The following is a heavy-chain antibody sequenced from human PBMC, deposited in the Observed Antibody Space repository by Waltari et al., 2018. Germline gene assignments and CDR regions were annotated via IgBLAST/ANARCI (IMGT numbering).Heavy chain of an antibody. V-gene: IGHV3-53*01. CDR3: AREQRTYYFDY. CDR2: LYTSDGT. J-gene: IGHJ4*02. CDR1: GFTVSSSH. Sequence: EVQLVESGGGLIQPGGSLRLSCAASGFTVSSSHMSWVRQAPGKGLEWVSFLYTSDGTYYADSVRGRFTISRDNAKNTLYLQMNSLRAEDTALYYCAREQRTYYFDYWGQGTLVTVSS. D-gene: IGHD6-25*01.